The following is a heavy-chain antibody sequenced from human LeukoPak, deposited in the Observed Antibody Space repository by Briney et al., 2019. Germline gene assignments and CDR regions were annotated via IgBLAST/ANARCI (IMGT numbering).Heavy chain of an antibody. CDR1: GFAFDDYA. CDR2: ISWNSGSI. D-gene: IGHD3-9*01. Sequence: GGSLRLSCAASGFAFDDYAMHWVRQAPGKGLEWVSGISWNSGSIGYADSVKGRFTISRDNAKNSLYLQMNSLRAEDTALCYCAKDQNYDILTGYYDYWGQGTLVTVSS. J-gene: IGHJ4*02. CDR3: AKDQNYDILTGYYDY. V-gene: IGHV3-9*01.